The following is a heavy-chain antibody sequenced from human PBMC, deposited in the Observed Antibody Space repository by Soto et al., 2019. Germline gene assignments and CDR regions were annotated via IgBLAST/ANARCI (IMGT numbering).Heavy chain of an antibody. CDR1: GYTFTGAY. Sequence: QAQLVQSGAEVKKPGASVKVSCKASGYTFTGAYIHWVRQAPGQGLEWMGCINPNSGGTEFAQKFQGRVIVTRDTSITTVYMEVSSLSSDDTGVYYCARDFTTHIYGVDVWGQGTAVTVSS. V-gene: IGHV1-2*02. CDR3: ARDFTTHIYGVDV. D-gene: IGHD1-1*01. J-gene: IGHJ6*02. CDR2: INPNSGGT.